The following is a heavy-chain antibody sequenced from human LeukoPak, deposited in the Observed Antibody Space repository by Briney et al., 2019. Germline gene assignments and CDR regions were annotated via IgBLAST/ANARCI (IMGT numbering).Heavy chain of an antibody. CDR3: AREDSSGSFVDY. CDR1: GFTFSSYG. CDR2: IWYDGSNK. Sequence: GGSRRLSCAASGFTFSSYGMHWVRQAPGKGLEGVAVIWYDGSNKYYADSVKGRFTISRDNSKNPLYLQMNSLRAEDTAVYYCAREDSSGSFVDYWGQGTLVTVSS. V-gene: IGHV3-33*01. J-gene: IGHJ4*02. D-gene: IGHD3-22*01.